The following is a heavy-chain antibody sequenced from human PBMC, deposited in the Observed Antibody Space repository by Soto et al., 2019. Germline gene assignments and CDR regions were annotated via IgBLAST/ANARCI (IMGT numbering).Heavy chain of an antibody. V-gene: IGHV7-4-1*01. CDR3: ARVPGYCSGGSCYPDAFDI. CDR1: GYTLTSNA. D-gene: IGHD2-15*01. J-gene: IGHJ3*02. CDR2: MNTNTGKP. Sequence: ASLKASCQTSGYTLTSNAIDWVRKAPGPGVGWMGWMNTNTGKPTYAQGFTGRFVFSLDTSVSTAYLQICSLKAEDTAVYYCARVPGYCSGGSCYPDAFDIWGKGTMVTVSS.